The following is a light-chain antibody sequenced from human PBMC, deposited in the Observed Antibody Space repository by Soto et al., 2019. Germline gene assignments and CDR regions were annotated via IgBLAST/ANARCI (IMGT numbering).Light chain of an antibody. CDR2: EGS. J-gene: IGLJ3*02. V-gene: IGLV2-23*01. CDR3: CSYAGSRV. Sequence: QSVLTQPASVSGSPGQSITISCTGTSSDVGSYNLVSWYQQHPGKAPKLMIYEGSKRPSGVSNRFSGSKSGNTASLTISGLLAEDEADYYCCSYAGSRVFGGGTKLTVL. CDR1: SSDVGSYNL.